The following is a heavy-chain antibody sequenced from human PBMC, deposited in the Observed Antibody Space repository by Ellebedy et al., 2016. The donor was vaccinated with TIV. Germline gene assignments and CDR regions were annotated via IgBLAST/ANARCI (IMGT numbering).Heavy chain of an antibody. D-gene: IGHD2-8*01. CDR1: GFTFSAYW. V-gene: IGHV3-7*01. Sequence: GESLKISCAASGFTFSAYWLTWVRPAPGKGLQWVATIQKDGSEKFYVDSVKGRYTISRDNANNSLFLQMTRLRAEDTAVYSCAKTGVNYYYGMDVWGQGTTVTVSS. CDR3: AKTGVNYYYGMDV. J-gene: IGHJ6*02. CDR2: IQKDGSEK.